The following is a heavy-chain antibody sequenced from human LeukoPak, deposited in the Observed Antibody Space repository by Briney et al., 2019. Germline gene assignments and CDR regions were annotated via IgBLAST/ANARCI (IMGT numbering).Heavy chain of an antibody. V-gene: IGHV1-69*04. CDR1: GGTFSSYA. J-gene: IGHJ4*02. D-gene: IGHD6-13*01. CDR2: IIPILGIA. Sequence: ASVKVSCKASGGTFSSYAISWVRQAPGQGLEWMGRIIPILGIANYAQKFQGRVTITADKSTSTAYMELSSLRSEDTAVYYCAGFGWSSSWYSGFDYWGQGTLVTVSS. CDR3: AGFGWSSSWYSGFDY.